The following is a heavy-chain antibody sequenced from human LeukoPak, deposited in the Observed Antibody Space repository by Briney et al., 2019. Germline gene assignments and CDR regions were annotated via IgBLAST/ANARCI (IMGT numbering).Heavy chain of an antibody. D-gene: IGHD3-22*01. CDR2: IYYSGSI. CDR3: ARENPSGYYNRPIDY. CDR1: GASISSYY. J-gene: IGHJ4*02. Sequence: SETLSLTCTVSGASISSYYWSWIRQPPGKGLEWIGDIYYSGSIKYNLSLKSRVTMSVDTSKNQFSLKLSSVTAADTAIYYCARENPSGYYNRPIDYWGQGTLVTVSS. V-gene: IGHV4-59*01.